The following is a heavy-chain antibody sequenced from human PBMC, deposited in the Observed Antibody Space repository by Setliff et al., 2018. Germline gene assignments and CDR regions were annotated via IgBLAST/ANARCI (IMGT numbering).Heavy chain of an antibody. V-gene: IGHV3-21*01. J-gene: IGHJ4*02. CDR2: ISGSGTYT. CDR1: GFTFSDHW. CDR3: ARHNTNLQPNDY. Sequence: GSLRLSCGASGFTFSDHWMHWVRQAPGKGLEWVSSISGSGTYTYTADSVKGRFTISRDNAKNSLYLQMNSLRAEDTAVYFCARHNTNLQPNDYWGQGTLVTVSS. D-gene: IGHD1-1*01.